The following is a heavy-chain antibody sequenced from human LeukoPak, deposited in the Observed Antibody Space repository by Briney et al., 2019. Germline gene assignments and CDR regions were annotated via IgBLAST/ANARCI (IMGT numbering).Heavy chain of an antibody. V-gene: IGHV3-73*01. Sequence: GGSLRLSCAASGFTFSGSAMPWVRQASGKGLEWVGRIRSKANSYATAYAASVKGRFTISRDDSKNTAYLQMNSLKTEDTAVYYCTRHTPPGGITWGQGTLVTVSS. CDR3: TRHTPPGGIT. D-gene: IGHD3-10*01. J-gene: IGHJ4*02. CDR2: IRSKANSYAT. CDR1: GFTFSGSA.